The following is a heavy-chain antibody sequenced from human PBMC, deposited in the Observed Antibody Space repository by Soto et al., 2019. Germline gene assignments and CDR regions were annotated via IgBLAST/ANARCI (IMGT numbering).Heavy chain of an antibody. Sequence: EVQLLESGGGLIQPGGSLRLSCAASGFTFSSYAMSWVRQAPGKGLEWVSAITGSGGSTYYADSVKGRFTISRDNSKNTLYLQMNSLRVEDTAVYYCAKNDYGDRIRFHAFDIWGQGTMVTVSS. CDR1: GFTFSSYA. J-gene: IGHJ3*02. V-gene: IGHV3-23*01. CDR2: ITGSGGST. D-gene: IGHD4-17*01. CDR3: AKNDYGDRIRFHAFDI.